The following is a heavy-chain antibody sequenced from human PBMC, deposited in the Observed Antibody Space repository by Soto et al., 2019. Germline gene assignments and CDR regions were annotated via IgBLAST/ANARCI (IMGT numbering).Heavy chain of an antibody. D-gene: IGHD4-17*01. V-gene: IGHV4-59*12. CDR3: AREELRYYFDY. CDR2: IYYSGST. J-gene: IGHJ4*02. CDR1: GGSISSYY. Sequence: SETLSLTFTVSGGSISSYYWTWIRQPPGKGLEWIGYIYYSGSTNYNPSLKSRVTISLDTSKNQFSLKLSSVTAADTAVYYCAREELRYYFDYWGQGTLVTVSS.